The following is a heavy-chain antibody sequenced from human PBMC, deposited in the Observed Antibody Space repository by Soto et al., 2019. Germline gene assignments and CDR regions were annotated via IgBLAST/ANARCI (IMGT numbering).Heavy chain of an antibody. CDR2: ISGSGGST. CDR1: GFTFSSYA. CDR3: AKDRGVSFGYYGMDV. D-gene: IGHD3-10*01. J-gene: IGHJ6*02. Sequence: EVQLLESGGGLVQPGGSLRLSCAASGFTFSSYAMSWVRQAPGKGLEWVSAISGSGGSTYYADSVKGRFTISRNNSKNTLYLQMNSLRAEDTAVYYCAKDRGVSFGYYGMDVWGQGTTVTVSS. V-gene: IGHV3-23*01.